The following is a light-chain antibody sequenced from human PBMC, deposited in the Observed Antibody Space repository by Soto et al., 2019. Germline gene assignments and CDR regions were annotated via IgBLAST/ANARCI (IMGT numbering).Light chain of an antibody. CDR2: GAS. Sequence: EFVFTQSPGTLSLSPRERATLSCRASQSVSSSYLAWYQQKPGKAPRLLIYGASSRATGIPDRLSGSGSGTDFTLPISRLEPEDFAVYYCQQYGSSPTFGGGTKVDIK. J-gene: IGKJ4*01. V-gene: IGKV3-20*01. CDR1: QSVSSSY. CDR3: QQYGSSPT.